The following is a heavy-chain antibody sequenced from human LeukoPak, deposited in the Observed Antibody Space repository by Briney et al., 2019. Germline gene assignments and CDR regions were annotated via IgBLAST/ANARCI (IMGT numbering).Heavy chain of an antibody. J-gene: IGHJ3*02. Sequence: SETLSLTSSVSGDSISSYYWSCIRQPPGKGLEWIAYIYYSGSTNYNPSLKSRVTISVDTSKNQFSLELSSVTAADTAVYYCVRGHFGFDIWGQGTMVTVSS. CDR3: VRGHFGFDI. CDR2: IYYSGST. D-gene: IGHD3-3*01. CDR1: GDSISSYY. V-gene: IGHV4-59*01.